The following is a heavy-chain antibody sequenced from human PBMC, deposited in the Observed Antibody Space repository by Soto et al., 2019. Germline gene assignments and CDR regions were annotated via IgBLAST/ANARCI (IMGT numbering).Heavy chain of an antibody. CDR3: ASESYGGEFDY. CDR1: GYTFTSYA. Sequence: QVQLVQSGAEEKKPGASVKVSCKASGYTFTSYAMHWVRQAPGQRLEWMGWLNAGNGNTKYSQKFQGRVTMTRETAASTAYMELSSLRSEDTAVYYGASESYGGEFDYWGQGTLVTVSS. J-gene: IGHJ4*02. V-gene: IGHV1-3*05. D-gene: IGHD4-17*01. CDR2: LNAGNGNT.